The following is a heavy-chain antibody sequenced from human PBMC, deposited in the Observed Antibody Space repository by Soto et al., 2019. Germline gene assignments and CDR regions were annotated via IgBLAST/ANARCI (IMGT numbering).Heavy chain of an antibody. D-gene: IGHD6-13*01. Sequence: SVNVSWKASGGTISSYARSRVRQAPGEGLEGMGGLTPIFGTANYAQKFQGRVAITADESQSTAYMELSILRAVDTAVYYCAKASGAGIAAAKYYFDYW. CDR2: LTPIFGTA. J-gene: IGHJ4*01. CDR1: GGTISSYA. V-gene: IGHV1-69*13. CDR3: AKASGAGIAAAKYYFDY.